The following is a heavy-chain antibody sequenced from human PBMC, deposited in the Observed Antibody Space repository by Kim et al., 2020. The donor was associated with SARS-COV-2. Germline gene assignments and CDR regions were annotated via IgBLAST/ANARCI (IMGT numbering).Heavy chain of an antibody. CDR3: ASHYYDSSGYLSRAFDI. D-gene: IGHD3-22*01. V-gene: IGHV4-39*01. CDR2: IYYSGST. J-gene: IGHJ3*02. Sequence: SETLSLTCTVSGGSISSSSYYWGWIRQPPGKGLEWIGSIYYSGSTYYNPSLKSRVTISVDTSKNQFSLKLSSVTAADTAVYYCASHYYDSSGYLSRAFDIWGQGTMVTVSS. CDR1: GGSISSSSYY.